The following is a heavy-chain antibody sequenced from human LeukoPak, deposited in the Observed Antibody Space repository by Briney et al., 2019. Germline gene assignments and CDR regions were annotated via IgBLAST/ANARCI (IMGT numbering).Heavy chain of an antibody. CDR2: ISYDGSNK. CDR1: GFTFSSYG. J-gene: IGHJ6*02. Sequence: GRSLGLSCAASGFTFSSYGMHWVRQAPGKGLEWVAVISYDGSNKYYADSVKGRFTISRDNSKNTLYLQMNSLRAEDTAVYYCAKVAGTRYYYYGMDVWGQGTTVTVSS. V-gene: IGHV3-30*18. D-gene: IGHD1-1*01. CDR3: AKVAGTRYYYYGMDV.